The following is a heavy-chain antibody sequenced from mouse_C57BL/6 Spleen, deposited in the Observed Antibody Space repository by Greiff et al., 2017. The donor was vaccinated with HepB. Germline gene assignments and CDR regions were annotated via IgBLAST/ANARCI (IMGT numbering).Heavy chain of an antibody. CDR3: ARPHYYGSSYYAMDY. Sequence: QVHVKQPGAELVRPGSSVKLSCKASGYTFTSYWMHWVKQRPIQGLEWIGNIDPSDSETHYNQKFKDKATLTVDKSSSTAYMQLSSLTSEDSAVYYCARPHYYGSSYYAMDYWGQGTSVTVSS. J-gene: IGHJ4*01. CDR2: IDPSDSET. CDR1: GYTFTSYW. V-gene: IGHV1-52*01. D-gene: IGHD1-1*01.